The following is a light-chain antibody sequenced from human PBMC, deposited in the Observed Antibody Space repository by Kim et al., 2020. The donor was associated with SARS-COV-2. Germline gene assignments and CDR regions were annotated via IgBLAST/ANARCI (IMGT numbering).Light chain of an antibody. J-gene: IGLJ3*02. CDR1: SSDVGSYNL. CDR2: EVT. Sequence: QSALTQPASMSGSPGQSITISCTGTSSDVGSYNLVSWYQQHPGKAPKLVIYEVTKRPSGVSSRFSGSKSDNTASLTISGLQAEDEADYYCCSFAGGFTWVFGGGTQLTVL. V-gene: IGLV2-23*02. CDR3: CSFAGGFTWV.